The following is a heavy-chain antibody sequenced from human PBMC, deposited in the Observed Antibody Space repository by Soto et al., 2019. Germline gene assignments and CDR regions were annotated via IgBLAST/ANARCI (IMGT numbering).Heavy chain of an antibody. V-gene: IGHV3-30*18. D-gene: IGHD6-19*01. CDR2: ISHDGTVK. CDR1: RFTFSNYG. CDR3: AKERETRSSYCFDS. Sequence: QVQLVESGGGVVQPGRSLRLSCAASRFTFSNYGMQWVRQAPGKGLEWVAVISHDGTVKYYADSVKGRFTISRDNFQNTLDLQMDSLRAEATAVYYCAKERETRSSYCFDSWGQGTLVTVSS. J-gene: IGHJ4*02.